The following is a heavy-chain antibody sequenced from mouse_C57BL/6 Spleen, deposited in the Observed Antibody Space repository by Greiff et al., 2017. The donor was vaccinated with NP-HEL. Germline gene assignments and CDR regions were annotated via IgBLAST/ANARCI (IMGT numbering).Heavy chain of an antibody. J-gene: IGHJ4*01. D-gene: IGHD1-1*01. CDR2: IDPENGDT. CDR1: GFNIKDDY. V-gene: IGHV14-4*01. CDR3: TTIGSTDYYAMDY. Sequence: VQLKESGAELVRPGASVKLSCTASGFNIKDDYMHWVKQRPEQGLEWIGWIDPENGDTEYASKFQGKATITADTSSNTAYLQLSSLTSEDTAVYYCTTIGSTDYYAMDYWGQGTSVTVSS.